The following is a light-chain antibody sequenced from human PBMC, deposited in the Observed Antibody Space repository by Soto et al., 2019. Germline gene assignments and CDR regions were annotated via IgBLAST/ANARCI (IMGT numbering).Light chain of an antibody. CDR1: SSDVGGYNY. Sequence: QSVLTQPASVSGSPGQSITISCTGTSSDVGGYNYVSWYQQRPGKAPKFMIYDVSNRPSGVSNRFSGSKSGNTASLTISGLQAEDEADYYCCSYTTSYTRQIVFGTGTKVTVL. CDR2: DVS. J-gene: IGLJ1*01. V-gene: IGLV2-14*01. CDR3: CSYTTSYTRQIV.